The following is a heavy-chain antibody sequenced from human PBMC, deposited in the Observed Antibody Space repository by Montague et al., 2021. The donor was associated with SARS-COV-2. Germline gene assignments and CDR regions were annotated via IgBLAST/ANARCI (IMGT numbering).Heavy chain of an antibody. CDR2: IYHSGST. D-gene: IGHD2-15*01. CDR3: ARQIQQVVLSPAKLTNWFDP. CDR1: GASITCSNW. J-gene: IGHJ5*02. Sequence: SETLSLTCTVSGASITCSNWWNWVRQPPGKGLEWIGQIYHSGSTNYNPSLKSRLTLSLDKSKNQFSLNLSSVTAADTAVYYCARQIQQVVLSPAKLTNWFDPWGLGTLVTVAS. V-gene: IGHV4-4*02.